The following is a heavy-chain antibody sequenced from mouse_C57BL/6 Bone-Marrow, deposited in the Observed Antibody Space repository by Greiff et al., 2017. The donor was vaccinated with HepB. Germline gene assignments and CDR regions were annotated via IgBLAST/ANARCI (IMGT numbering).Heavy chain of an antibody. J-gene: IGHJ3*01. CDR1: GYTFTSYW. Sequence: QVQLQQPGAELVMPGASVKLSCKASGYTFTSYWMHWVKQRPGQGLEWIGEIDPSDSYTNYNQKFKGKSTLTVDKSSSTAYMQLSSLTSEDSAVYYCASGEYYCSSYWFAYWGQGTLVTVSA. V-gene: IGHV1-69*01. D-gene: IGHD1-1*01. CDR3: ASGEYYCSSYWFAY. CDR2: IDPSDSYT.